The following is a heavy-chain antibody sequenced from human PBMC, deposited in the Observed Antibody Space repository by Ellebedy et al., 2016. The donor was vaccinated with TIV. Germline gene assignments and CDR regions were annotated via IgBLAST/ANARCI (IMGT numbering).Heavy chain of an antibody. CDR1: GFTFRSYA. CDR2: ILGGGDRT. CDR3: TKDQVGGDGRWVFDI. D-gene: IGHD3-16*01. V-gene: IGHV3-23*01. Sequence: GESLKISCAASGFTFRSYAMAWVRQTPGKGLEWVSAILGGGDRTYYADSVKGRFTISRDNSKNTLFLQMNSLRAEDTAIYYSTKDQVGGDGRWVFDIWGQGTMVTVSS. J-gene: IGHJ3*02.